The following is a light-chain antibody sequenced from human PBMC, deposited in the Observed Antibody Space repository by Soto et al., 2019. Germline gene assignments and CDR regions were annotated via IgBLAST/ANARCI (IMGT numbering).Light chain of an antibody. Sequence: QSALTQPASVSGSPGQSITVSCTGTSSDVRSYNLVSWYQQHPGKAPKLMIYEGNKRPSGVSNRFSGSKSGDTASLTISGLQAEDEADYYCCSSAGDTTHGVFGGGTQLTVL. CDR1: SSDVRSYNL. CDR2: EGN. V-gene: IGLV2-23*01. CDR3: CSSAGDTTHGV. J-gene: IGLJ2*01.